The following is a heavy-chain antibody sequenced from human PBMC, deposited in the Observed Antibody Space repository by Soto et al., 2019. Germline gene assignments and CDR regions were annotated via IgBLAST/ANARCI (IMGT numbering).Heavy chain of an antibody. CDR1: GFTVSSNY. D-gene: IGHD3-10*01. J-gene: IGHJ4*02. V-gene: IGHV3-66*01. Sequence: GGSLRLSCAASGFTVSSNYMSWVRQAPGKGLEWVSVIYSGGSTYYADSVKGRFTISRDNSKNTLYLQMNSLRAEDTAVYYCAIRGSGSYRGMFTDYWGQGTLVTVSS. CDR2: IYSGGST. CDR3: AIRGSGSYRGMFTDY.